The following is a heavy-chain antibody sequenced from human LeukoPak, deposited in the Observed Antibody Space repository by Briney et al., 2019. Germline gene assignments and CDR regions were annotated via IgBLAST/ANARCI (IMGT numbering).Heavy chain of an antibody. V-gene: IGHV3-33*01. D-gene: IGHD6-19*01. J-gene: IGHJ4*02. CDR3: VSTGYSSGWYKDYFDY. CDR1: GFTFSSYG. Sequence: PGRSLRLSCAASGFTFSSYGMHWVRPAPGKGLGGVAVIWYDGSNKYYADSVKGRFTISRDNSKNTLYLQMNSLRAEDTAVYYCVSTGYSSGWYKDYFDYWGQGTLVTVSS. CDR2: IWYDGSNK.